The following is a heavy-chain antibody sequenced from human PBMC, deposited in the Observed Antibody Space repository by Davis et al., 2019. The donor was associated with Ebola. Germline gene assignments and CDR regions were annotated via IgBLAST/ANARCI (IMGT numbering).Heavy chain of an antibody. Sequence: GESLKISCSASGFTFSNAWLSWVRQAPGKAPEWIGLIKGNTDYGTTDYAAPLKGRFTISRDDSQNTVYLQMHRLTTEDTGGYYCARYFYYGMDVWGQGTTVTVSS. CDR3: ARYFYYGMDV. CDR2: IKGNTDYGTT. D-gene: IGHD3-9*01. J-gene: IGHJ6*02. V-gene: IGHV3-15*01. CDR1: GFTFSNAW.